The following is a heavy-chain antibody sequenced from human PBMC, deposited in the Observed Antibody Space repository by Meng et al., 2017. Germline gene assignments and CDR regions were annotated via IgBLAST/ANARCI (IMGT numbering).Heavy chain of an antibody. V-gene: IGHV3-23*01. J-gene: IGHJ6*02. Sequence: GESLKISCAASGFTFSSYAMSWVRQAPGKGLEWVSAISGSGGGTYYADPVQGRFTLSRDNSKNTLYLQINSLRAEYTAVYYSAKDRPLGSYYPYYYYYGMDVWGQGTTVTVSS. D-gene: IGHD1-26*01. CDR3: AKDRPLGSYYPYYYYYGMDV. CDR2: ISGSGGGT. CDR1: GFTFSSYA.